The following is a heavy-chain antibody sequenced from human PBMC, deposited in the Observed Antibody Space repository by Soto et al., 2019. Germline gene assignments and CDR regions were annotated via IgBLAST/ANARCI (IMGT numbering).Heavy chain of an antibody. D-gene: IGHD3-22*01. J-gene: IGHJ3*02. CDR2: INHSGST. V-gene: IGHV4-34*01. CDR3: ARGGDYYDSSGYYYGRYAFDI. CDR1: GGSFSGYY. Sequence: QVQLQQWGAGLLKPSETLSLTCAVYGGSFSGYYWSWIRQPPGKGLEWIGEINHSGSTNYNPSLKSRVTISVDTSKNQVSLKLSSVTAADTAVYYCARGGDYYDSSGYYYGRYAFDIWSQGTMFTVSA.